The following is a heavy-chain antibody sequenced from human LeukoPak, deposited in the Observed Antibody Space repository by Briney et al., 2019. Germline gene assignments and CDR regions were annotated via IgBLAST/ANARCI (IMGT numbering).Heavy chain of an antibody. CDR1: GYIFTSYW. D-gene: IGHD3-22*01. V-gene: IGHV5-51*01. CDR3: ARRRDYDSSGYYSNFDY. CDR2: IYHGDSDT. J-gene: IGHJ4*02. Sequence: GESLKISCKGSGYIFTSYWIGWVRPRPEKGLEWMGIIYHGDSDTSYSPSFQGQVTISADKSISTAYLQWSSLKASDTAMYYCARRRDYDSSGYYSNFDYWGQGTLVTVSS.